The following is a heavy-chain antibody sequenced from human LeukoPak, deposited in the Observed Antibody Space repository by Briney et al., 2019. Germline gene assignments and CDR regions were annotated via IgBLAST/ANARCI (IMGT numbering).Heavy chain of an antibody. J-gene: IGHJ4*02. D-gene: IGHD2-2*01. Sequence: PGGSLRLSCAASGFTLSSYSMNWVRQAPGKGLEWVSYISSSSSTIYYADSVKGRFTISRDNAKNSLYLQMNSLRAEDTAVYYCARGYCSSTSCYIPPSGPYFDYWDQGTLVTVSS. V-gene: IGHV3-48*04. CDR3: ARGYCSSTSCYIPPSGPYFDY. CDR1: GFTLSSYS. CDR2: ISSSSSTI.